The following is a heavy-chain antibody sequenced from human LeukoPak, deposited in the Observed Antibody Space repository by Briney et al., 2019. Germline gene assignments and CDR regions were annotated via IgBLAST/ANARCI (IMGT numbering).Heavy chain of an antibody. CDR1: GGSISSYY. V-gene: IGHV4-59*01. D-gene: IGHD6-19*01. CDR2: IYYSGST. CDR3: ARGVNDMYSSGWYVKYYFDY. Sequence: PSETLSLTCTVSGGSISSYYWSWIRQPPGKGLEWIGYIYYSGSTNYNPSLKSRVTISVDTSKNQFSLKLSSVTAADTAVYYCARGVNDMYSSGWYVKYYFDYWGQGTLVTVSS. J-gene: IGHJ4*02.